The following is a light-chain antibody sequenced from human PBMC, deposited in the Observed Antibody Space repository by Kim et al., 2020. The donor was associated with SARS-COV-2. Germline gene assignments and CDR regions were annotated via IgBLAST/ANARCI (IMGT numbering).Light chain of an antibody. CDR2: QDS. V-gene: IGLV3-21*01. CDR1: NIGSKS. J-gene: IGLJ2*01. Sequence: SYELTQPPSVSVAPGKTARITCGGNNIGSKSVHWYQQKPGQSPVLVIYQDSKRPSGIPERFSGSNSGNTATLTISGTQAMDEADYYCQAWDSIFVVFGGGTQLTVL. CDR3: QAWDSIFVV.